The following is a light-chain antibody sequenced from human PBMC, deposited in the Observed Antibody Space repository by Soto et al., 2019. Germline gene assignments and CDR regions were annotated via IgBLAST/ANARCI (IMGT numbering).Light chain of an antibody. V-gene: IGKV3-11*01. Sequence: EIVLTQSPATLSLSPGERATLSCRASQSVSSYLAWYQQKPGQAPRLLIYDASNRATGIPARFSGSGSGTDSTLTISSLVPDDFALDYCQHRSNWPPLTFGGGPKVEIK. CDR2: DAS. CDR3: QHRSNWPPLT. J-gene: IGKJ4*01. CDR1: QSVSSY.